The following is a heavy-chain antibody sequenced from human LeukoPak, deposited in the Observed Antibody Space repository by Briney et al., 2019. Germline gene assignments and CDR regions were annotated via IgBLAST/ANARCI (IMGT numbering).Heavy chain of an antibody. V-gene: IGHV4-31*03. Sequence: SQTLSLTCTVSGGSISSGGYYWSWIRQHPAKGLEWIGYIYYSGSTYYTPSLKSRVAISVDTSKNQLSLKLSPVTAADTAVYYCAREFTIFGVVPYNWFDPWGQGTLVTVSS. J-gene: IGHJ5*02. CDR1: GGSISSGGYY. CDR2: IYYSGST. CDR3: AREFTIFGVVPYNWFDP. D-gene: IGHD3-3*01.